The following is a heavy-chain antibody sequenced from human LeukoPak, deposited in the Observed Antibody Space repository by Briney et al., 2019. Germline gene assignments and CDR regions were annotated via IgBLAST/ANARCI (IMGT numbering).Heavy chain of an antibody. CDR3: ARHDYYGSLNWFDP. D-gene: IGHD3-10*01. V-gene: IGHV4-39*01. CDR1: GGSPNSPNYY. J-gene: IGHJ5*02. Sequence: SETLSLTCIDSGGSPNSPNYYSGWIRQPPGKGLEWIGTIYCSGTTYYTPSLKSRLTISVDTSKNQFYLKLTSVTAADTAVYYCARHDYYGSLNWFDPWGQGTLITVSS. CDR2: IYCSGTT.